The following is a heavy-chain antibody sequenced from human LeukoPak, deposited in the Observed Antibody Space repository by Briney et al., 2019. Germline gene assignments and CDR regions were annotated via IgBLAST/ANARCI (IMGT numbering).Heavy chain of an antibody. J-gene: IGHJ4*02. Sequence: GGSLRLSCAASGFTFSSYGMHWVRQAPGKGLEWVAVISYDGSNKYYADSVKGRFTISRDNSKNTLYLQMNSLRAEDTAVYYCARGITMVRGDRNDYWGQGTLVTVSS. D-gene: IGHD3-10*01. CDR1: GFTFSSYG. CDR2: ISYDGSNK. V-gene: IGHV3-30*03. CDR3: ARGITMVRGDRNDY.